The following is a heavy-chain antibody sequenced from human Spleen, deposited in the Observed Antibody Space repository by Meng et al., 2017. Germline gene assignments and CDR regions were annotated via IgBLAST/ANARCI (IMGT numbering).Heavy chain of an antibody. CDR3: ARDGSSLVLPLDY. J-gene: IGHJ4*02. CDR2: IYYSGST. V-gene: IGHV4-59*12. CDR1: GGSISSYY. Sequence: SETLSLTCTVSGGSISSYYWSWIRQPPGKGLEWIGYIYYSGSTNYNPSLKSRVTISVDTSKNQFSLKLSSVTAADTAVYYCARDGSSLVLPLDYWGQGTLVTVSS. D-gene: IGHD3-10*01.